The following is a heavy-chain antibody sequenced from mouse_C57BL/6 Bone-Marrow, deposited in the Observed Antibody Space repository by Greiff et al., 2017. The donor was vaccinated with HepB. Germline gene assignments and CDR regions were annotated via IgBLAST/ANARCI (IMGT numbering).Heavy chain of an antibody. D-gene: IGHD2-12*01. CDR3: ARHGYSYWYVDV. J-gene: IGHJ1*03. CDR1: GYTFTEYT. CDR2: FYLGSGSI. V-gene: IGHV1-62-2*01. Sequence: QVQLQQSGAELVKPGASVKLSCKASGYTFTEYTIHWVKQRSGQGLEWIGWFYLGSGSIKYNEKFKDKDTLTADKSSSTVYMELSRLTSEDSAVYIRARHGYSYWYVDVWGRGTTVTGSS.